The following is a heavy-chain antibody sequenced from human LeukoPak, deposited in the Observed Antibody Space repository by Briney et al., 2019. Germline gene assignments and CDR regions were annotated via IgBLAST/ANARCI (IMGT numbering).Heavy chain of an antibody. V-gene: IGHV1-46*01. CDR2: INPSGGST. J-gene: IGHJ6*02. CDR1: GYTFTSYY. Sequence: GASVKVSCKASGYTFTSYYMHWVRQAPGQGLEWKGIINPSGGSTSYAQKFQGRVTMTRDTSTSTVYMELSSLRSEDTAVYYCASKNWRGDGMDVWGQGTTVTVSS. CDR3: ASKNWRGDGMDV. D-gene: IGHD1-1*01.